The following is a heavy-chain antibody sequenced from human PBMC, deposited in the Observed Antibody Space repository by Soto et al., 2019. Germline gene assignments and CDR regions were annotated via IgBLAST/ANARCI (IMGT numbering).Heavy chain of an antibody. CDR2: IYYSGST. CDR1: GGSISSYY. D-gene: IGHD1-26*01. Sequence: QVQLQESGPGLVKPSETLSLTCTVSGGSISSYYWSWIRQPPGKGLEWIGYIYYSGSTNYNPSLKSRVTISVYTSKNQFSLKLSSVTAADTVVYYRARVDRATSEDLYYYCMDVWGQGTTVTVYS. CDR3: ARVDRATSEDLYYYCMDV. V-gene: IGHV4-59*01. J-gene: IGHJ6*02.